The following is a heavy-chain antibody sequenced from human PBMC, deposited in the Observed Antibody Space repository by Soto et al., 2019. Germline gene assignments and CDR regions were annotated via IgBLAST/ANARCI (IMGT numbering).Heavy chain of an antibody. CDR3: AKLGFPGAIYFDS. D-gene: IGHD6-25*01. CDR2: IHPLDSET. J-gene: IGHJ4*02. CDR1: GYNFTAFW. V-gene: IGHV5-51*01. Sequence: PVESLKISCTVSGYNFTAFWLCCVLQMPGKGLEWMANIHPLDSETNYGPSFQGQVTISADTSITTAFLHWSNLKASDTGIYFCAKLGFPGAIYFDSWGQGSLVTVSS.